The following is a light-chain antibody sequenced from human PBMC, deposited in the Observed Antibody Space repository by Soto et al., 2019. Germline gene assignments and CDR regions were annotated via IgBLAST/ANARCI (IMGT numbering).Light chain of an antibody. CDR1: QDTTNY. CDR2: SAS. Sequence: DIQLTRSPSSLSASVGDRVTITCRVSQDTTNYLNSYRQKPGKVPKVLIYSASNLQSGVPSRSSGSGSGTDFTLTNSSLQPEDVATYVGQRTYNAPPFGQGTKLEIK. J-gene: IGKJ2*01. CDR3: QRTYNAPP. V-gene: IGKV1-27*01.